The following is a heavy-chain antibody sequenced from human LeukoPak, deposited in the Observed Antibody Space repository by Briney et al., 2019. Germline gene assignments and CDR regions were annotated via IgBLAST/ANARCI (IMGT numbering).Heavy chain of an antibody. V-gene: IGHV4-39*01. CDR3: ARHRPDSSGYHNPDFDY. D-gene: IGHD3-22*01. Sequence: SETLSLTCTVSGGSISSSSYYWGWIRQPPGKGLEWIGSIYYSGSTYYNPSLKSRVTISVDTSKNQFSLKLSSVTAADTAVYYCARHRPDSSGYHNPDFDYWGQGTLVTVSS. J-gene: IGHJ4*02. CDR2: IYYSGST. CDR1: GGSISSSSYY.